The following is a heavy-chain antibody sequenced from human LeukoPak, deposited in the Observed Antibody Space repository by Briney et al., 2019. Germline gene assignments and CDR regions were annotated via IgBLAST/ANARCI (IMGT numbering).Heavy chain of an antibody. CDR3: ARRRPNGAWPFDY. Sequence: KVSCKASGYSFTSYWIGWVRLMPGKGLEWLGIIYPADSDTTYSPSFQGRVTISADKSINTAYLQWSSLRASDTAIYFCARRRPNGAWPFDYWGQGTLVTVSS. D-gene: IGHD2-8*01. CDR2: IYPADSDT. J-gene: IGHJ4*02. V-gene: IGHV5-51*01. CDR1: GYSFTSYW.